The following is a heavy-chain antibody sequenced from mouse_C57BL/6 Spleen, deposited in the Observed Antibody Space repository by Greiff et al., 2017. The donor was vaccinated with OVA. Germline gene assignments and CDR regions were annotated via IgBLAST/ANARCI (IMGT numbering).Heavy chain of an antibody. V-gene: IGHV1-50*01. J-gene: IGHJ2*01. D-gene: IGHD1-1*01. CDR1: GYTFTSYW. CDR3: AKGRTVNRFDY. Sequence: VKLQQPGAELVKPGASVKLSCKASGYTFTSYWMQWVKQRPGQGLEWIGEIDPSDSYTNYNQKFKGKATLTVDTSSSTAYMQLSSLTSEDSAVYYCAKGRTVNRFDYWGQGTTLTVSS. CDR2: IDPSDSYT.